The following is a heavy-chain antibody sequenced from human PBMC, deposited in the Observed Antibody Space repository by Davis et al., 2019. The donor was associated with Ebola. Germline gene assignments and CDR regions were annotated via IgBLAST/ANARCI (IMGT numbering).Heavy chain of an antibody. CDR3: VHVEYNNGWFYFDS. J-gene: IGHJ4*02. Sequence: SGPTLVKPTQTLTLTCSFSGFSLSTSGVGVGWIRQPPGQPLECLGLIFWDDDKRYSPSLKNRLSISEDTSKNQVVLTMTNVDPVDTATYFCVHVEYNNGWFYFDSWGQGILVTVSS. CDR1: GFSLSTSGVG. D-gene: IGHD6-19*01. CDR2: IFWDDDK. V-gene: IGHV2-5*02.